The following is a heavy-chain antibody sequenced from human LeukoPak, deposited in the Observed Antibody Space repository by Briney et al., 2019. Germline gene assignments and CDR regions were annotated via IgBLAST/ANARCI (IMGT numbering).Heavy chain of an antibody. CDR3: ARRDFWSGYYSSRY. CDR1: GGSISSGGYY. V-gene: IGHV4-30-2*01. Sequence: SETLSLTCTVSGGSISSGGYYWSWIRQPPGKGLEWIGYIYHSGSTYYNPSLKSRVTISVDRSKNQFSLKLSSVTAADTAVYYCARRDFWSGYYSSRYWGQGTLVSVSS. CDR2: IYHSGST. J-gene: IGHJ4*02. D-gene: IGHD3-3*01.